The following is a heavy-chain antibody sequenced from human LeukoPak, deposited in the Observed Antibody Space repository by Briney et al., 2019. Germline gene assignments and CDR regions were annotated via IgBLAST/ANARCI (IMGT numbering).Heavy chain of an antibody. CDR2: ISSSSSYI. CDR1: GFTFSSYS. Sequence: GGSLRLSCAASGFTFSSYSMNWVRQAPGKGLEWVSYISSSSSYIYYADSVKGRFTISRDNAKNSLYLQMNSLRAEDTAVYYCAELGITMIGGVWGKGTTVTISS. D-gene: IGHD3-10*02. CDR3: AELGITMIGGV. V-gene: IGHV3-21*05. J-gene: IGHJ6*04.